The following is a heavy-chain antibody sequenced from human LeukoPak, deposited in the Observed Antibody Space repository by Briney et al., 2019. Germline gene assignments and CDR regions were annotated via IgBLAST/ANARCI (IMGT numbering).Heavy chain of an antibody. J-gene: IGHJ6*03. Sequence: ASVKVSCKASGYTFTSYDINWVRQATGQGLEWMGWMNPNSGNTGYAQKFQGRVTMTRNTSISTAYMELSSLRSEDTAVYYCARGLVGASYYYYYMDVWGKGTTVIVSS. CDR2: MNPNSGNT. CDR1: GYTFTSYD. V-gene: IGHV1-8*01. CDR3: ARGLVGASYYYYYMDV. D-gene: IGHD1-26*01.